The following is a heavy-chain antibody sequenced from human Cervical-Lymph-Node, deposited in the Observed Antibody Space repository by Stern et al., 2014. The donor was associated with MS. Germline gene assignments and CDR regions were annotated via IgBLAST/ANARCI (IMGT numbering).Heavy chain of an antibody. CDR3: ARGAETATPWDF. J-gene: IGHJ4*02. Sequence: QVHLQESGPGLVKPSETLSLTCTVSGGSIRSYYWSWIRQPPGKGLEWIGYIHCSGSTNDKSYLKSRVTISVDTSKNQFSLNLNSVTAADTAVYYCARGAETATPWDFWGQGTLVTVSS. CDR2: IHCSGST. V-gene: IGHV4-59*01. D-gene: IGHD5-24*01. CDR1: GGSIRSYY.